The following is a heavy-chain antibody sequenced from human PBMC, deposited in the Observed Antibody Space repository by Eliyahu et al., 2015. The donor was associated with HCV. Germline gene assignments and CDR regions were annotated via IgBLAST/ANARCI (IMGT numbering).Heavy chain of an antibody. Sequence: EVQLLESGGGLVQPGGSLRLSCAASGFTFSSYAXSWFPQAPGKGLEWVSAISGSGGSTYYADSVKGRFTISRDNSKNTLYLQMNSLRAEDTAVYYCATRPHYYDSSGYYLWYFQHWGQGTLVTVSS. V-gene: IGHV3-23*01. CDR3: ATRPHYYDSSGYYLWYFQH. J-gene: IGHJ1*01. D-gene: IGHD3-22*01. CDR1: GFTFSSYA. CDR2: ISGSGGST.